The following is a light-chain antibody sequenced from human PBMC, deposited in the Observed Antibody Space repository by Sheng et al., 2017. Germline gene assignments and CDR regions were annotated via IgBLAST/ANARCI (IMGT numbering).Light chain of an antibody. J-gene: IGKJ4*01. CDR1: QSISTY. Sequence: DMQMTQSPSSLSASVGDRVTITCRAGQSISTYLNWYQQKPGKAPKLLIYAASNLQSGVPSRFTGSGSGTDFTLTISSLQPADFATYYCQQSYTTLTFGGGTKVEIK. CDR2: AAS. V-gene: IGKV1-39*01. CDR3: QQSYTTLT.